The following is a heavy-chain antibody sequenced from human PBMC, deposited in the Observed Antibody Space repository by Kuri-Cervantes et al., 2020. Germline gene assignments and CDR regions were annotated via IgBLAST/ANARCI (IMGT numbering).Heavy chain of an antibody. CDR3: ARGDSSSWFDYYYYGMDV. J-gene: IGHJ6*02. D-gene: IGHD6-13*01. V-gene: IGHV3-33*08. CDR2: IWYDGSNK. CDR1: GFTFDDYA. Sequence: GGSLRLSCAASGFTFDDYAMHWVRQAPGKGLEWVAVIWYDGSNKYYADSVKGRFTISRDNSKNTLYLQMNSLRAEDTAVYYCARGDSSSWFDYYYYGMDVWGQGTTVTVSS.